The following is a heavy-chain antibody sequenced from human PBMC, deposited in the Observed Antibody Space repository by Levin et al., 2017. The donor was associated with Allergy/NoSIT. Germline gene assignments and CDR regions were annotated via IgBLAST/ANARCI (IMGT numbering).Heavy chain of an antibody. CDR1: GFTFSTYS. CDR3: AKDQECSVASCYYDY. J-gene: IGHJ4*02. CDR2: ISGSGEST. D-gene: IGHD2-15*01. V-gene: IGHV3-23*01. Sequence: GESLKISCAASGFTFSTYSMSWVRQAPEKGLEWVSVISGSGESTYYADSVKGRFTISRDNSKNTLYLQMNSLRAEDTAVYYCAKDQECSVASCYYDYWGQGTLVTVSS.